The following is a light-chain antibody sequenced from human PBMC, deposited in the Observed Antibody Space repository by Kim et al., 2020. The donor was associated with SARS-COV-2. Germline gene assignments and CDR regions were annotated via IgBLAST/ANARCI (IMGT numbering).Light chain of an antibody. Sequence: SPGERATLSCRASQTVSSNFLAWYQQKPSQTPRLLIYDTSSRATGIPARFSGSGSGTEFTLTISTLQSEDFAVYYCQQYSNWPLTFGQGTKVDIK. CDR1: QTVSSN. CDR2: DTS. CDR3: QQYSNWPLT. V-gene: IGKV3D-15*01. J-gene: IGKJ1*01.